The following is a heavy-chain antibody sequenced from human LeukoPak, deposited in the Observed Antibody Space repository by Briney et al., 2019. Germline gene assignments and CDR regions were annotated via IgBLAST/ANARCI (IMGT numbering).Heavy chain of an antibody. CDR1: GGSISSSSYY. CDR3: ARQAGGYYFDY. Sequence: PSETLSLTCTVSGGSISSSSYYWGWIRQPPGKGLEWIGYIYYSGSTNYNPSLRSRVTISVDTPKNQFSVKLSSVTAADTAVYYCARQAGGYYFDYWGRGTLVAVSS. D-gene: IGHD6-13*01. CDR2: IYYSGST. V-gene: IGHV4-61*05. J-gene: IGHJ4*02.